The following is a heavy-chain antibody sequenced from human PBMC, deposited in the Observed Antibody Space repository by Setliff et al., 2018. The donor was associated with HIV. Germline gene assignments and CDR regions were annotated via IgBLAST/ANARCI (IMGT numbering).Heavy chain of an antibody. CDR1: GGSITNKY. D-gene: IGHD3-10*01. CDR3: ARVVSRREDRGTWMKLWLAPYYMDV. V-gene: IGHV4-59*01. Sequence: SETLSLTCAVSGGSITNKYWSWIRQPPGKGLEWLGYVSSSGTTNYTPSLGSRLTISVDTSKNQVSLRLSSLTAADTAVYFCARVVSRREDRGTWMKLWLAPYYMDVWGKGTTVTVSS. CDR2: VSSSGTT. J-gene: IGHJ6*03.